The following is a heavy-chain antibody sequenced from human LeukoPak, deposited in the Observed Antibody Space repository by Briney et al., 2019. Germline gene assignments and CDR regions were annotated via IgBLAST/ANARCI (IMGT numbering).Heavy chain of an antibody. J-gene: IGHJ2*01. CDR2: ISSSSSYI. D-gene: IGHD1/OR15-1a*01. V-gene: IGHV3-21*01. CDR3: ASSPPSGTTWYFDL. CDR1: GFTFSSYS. Sequence: GGSLRLSCAASGFTFSSYSMNWVRQAPGKGLEWVSSISSSSSYIYYADSVKGRFTISRDKSKNTLYLQMGSLRAEDMAVYYCASSPPSGTTWYFDLWGRGTLVTVSS.